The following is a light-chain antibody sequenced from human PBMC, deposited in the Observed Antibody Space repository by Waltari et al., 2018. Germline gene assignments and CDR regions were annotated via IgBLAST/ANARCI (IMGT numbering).Light chain of an antibody. CDR1: QSVSSSY. J-gene: IGKJ5*01. CDR3: HQYGDSPFT. CDR2: GAS. V-gene: IGKV3-20*01. Sequence: EIVLTKSPGTLSLSPGERVTLSCKASQSVSSSYLAWFQQKPGQTPRLLIYGASTRATGIPDRFSGSGSGTDFTLTINRLQPEDFAVYSCHQYGDSPFTFGQGTRLEIK.